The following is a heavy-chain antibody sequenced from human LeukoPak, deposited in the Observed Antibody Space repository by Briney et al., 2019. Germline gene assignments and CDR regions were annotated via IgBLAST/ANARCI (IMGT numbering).Heavy chain of an antibody. D-gene: IGHD3-16*01. Sequence: GGSLRLSCAASGFTFSSSAMSWVRQAPGKGLEWVSNISGSGSGGSTYYADSVKGRFTISRDNSKNTLYLQMNSLRAEDTAVYYCAKFTGPVPYSYYMDVWGRGTTVTVSS. CDR3: AKFTGPVPYSYYMDV. CDR2: ISGSGSGGST. CDR1: GFTFSSSA. J-gene: IGHJ6*03. V-gene: IGHV3-23*01.